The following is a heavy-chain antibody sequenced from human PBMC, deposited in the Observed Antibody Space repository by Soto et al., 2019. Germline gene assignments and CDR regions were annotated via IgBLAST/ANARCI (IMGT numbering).Heavy chain of an antibody. J-gene: IGHJ4*02. CDR1: GGSIRSGDHY. CDR3: VRSVILSGGSYKGLIRLHYFDT. D-gene: IGHD3-3*01. CDR2: IYYSGST. V-gene: IGHV4-30-4*01. Sequence: SETLSLTCTVSGGSIRSGDHYWSWIRQPPGKGLEWIGYIYYSGSTYYNPSLKSRVTISVDTSKSQFSLKLTSVTAADTAIYYCVRSVILSGGSYKGLIRLHYFDTWGPGTLVTVSS.